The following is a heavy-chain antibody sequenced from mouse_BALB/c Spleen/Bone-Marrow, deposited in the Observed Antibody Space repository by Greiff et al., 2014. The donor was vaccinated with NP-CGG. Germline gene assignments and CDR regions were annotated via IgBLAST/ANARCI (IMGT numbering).Heavy chain of an antibody. J-gene: IGHJ2*01. Sequence: EVHLVESGGGLVKPGGSLKFSCAASGFTFSSNGMSWVRQTPEKRLEWVATISGGGNYTYYPDSVKGRFTISRDNAKNNLYLQMSSLRSEDTALYYCARNYYGYDGYFDYWGQGTTLTVSS. CDR3: ARNYYGYDGYFDY. V-gene: IGHV5-9-2*01. CDR1: GFTFSSNG. CDR2: ISGGGNYT. D-gene: IGHD2-2*01.